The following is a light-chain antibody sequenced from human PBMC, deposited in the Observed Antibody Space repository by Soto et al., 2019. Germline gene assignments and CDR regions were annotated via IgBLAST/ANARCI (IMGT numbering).Light chain of an antibody. Sequence: DIQMTQSPSTLSASVDDRVTITCRASESMSNCLAWYQQKPGKAPKLLIHAASSLQSGVPSRFSGSGSGTEFTLTISSLQPDDFATYYCQQYNSYPTFGQGSKVDI. CDR3: QQYNSYPT. J-gene: IGKJ1*01. CDR2: AAS. CDR1: ESMSNC. V-gene: IGKV1-5*01.